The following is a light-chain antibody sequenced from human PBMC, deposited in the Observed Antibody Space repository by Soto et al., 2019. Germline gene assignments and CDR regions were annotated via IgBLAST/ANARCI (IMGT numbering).Light chain of an antibody. CDR3: QQGSNWPPGLT. CDR2: DAS. CDR1: QSVSSY. V-gene: IGKV3-11*01. Sequence: EIVLTQSPATRSLSPGERATLSSRASQSVSSYLAWYQQKPGQAPRLLIYDASNRATGIPARFSGSGSGTDFTLTISSLEPEDFAVYYCQQGSNWPPGLTFGGGTKVDIK. J-gene: IGKJ4*01.